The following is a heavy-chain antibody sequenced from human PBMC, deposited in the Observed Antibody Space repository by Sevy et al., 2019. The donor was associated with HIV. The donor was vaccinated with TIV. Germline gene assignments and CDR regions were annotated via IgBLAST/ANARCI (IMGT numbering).Heavy chain of an antibody. D-gene: IGHD5-18*01. CDR2: ISYDGSDK. CDR3: AKEDTAMVSSLDY. Sequence: GGSLRLSCAASGFTFSRSDMHWVRQAPGKGLEWVAVISYDGSDKYYADSVKGRFTISRDNSKNTLYLQMNSLRAEDTAVYYCAKEDTAMVSSLDYWGQGTLVTVSS. V-gene: IGHV3-30*18. J-gene: IGHJ4*02. CDR1: GFTFSRSD.